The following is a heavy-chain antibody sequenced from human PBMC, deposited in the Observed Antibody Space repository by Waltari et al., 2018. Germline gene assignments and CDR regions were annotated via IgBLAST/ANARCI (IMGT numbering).Heavy chain of an antibody. Sequence: EVQLLESGGGLVQPGGSLRLSCAASGFTFSSYAMSWVRQAPGKGLEWVSAISGSGGSTYYADSVKGRFTSSRDNSKNTLYLQMNSLRAEDTAVYYCAKVYSSSWIPFDYWGQGTLVTVSS. CDR2: ISGSGGST. D-gene: IGHD6-13*01. CDR3: AKVYSSSWIPFDY. CDR1: GFTFSSYA. V-gene: IGHV3-23*01. J-gene: IGHJ4*02.